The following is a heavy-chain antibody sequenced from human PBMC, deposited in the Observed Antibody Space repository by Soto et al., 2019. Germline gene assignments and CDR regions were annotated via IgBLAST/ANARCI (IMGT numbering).Heavy chain of an antibody. CDR3: ARGAWDDYGGHWFHWYFDL. V-gene: IGHV1-69*01. CDR2: IIPIFGTA. D-gene: IGHD2-21*02. J-gene: IGHJ2*01. Sequence: QVQLVQSGAEVKKPGSSVKVSCKASGGTFSSYAISWVRQAPGQGLEWMGGIIPIFGTANYAQKFQGRVTITADESTSTADMELSSLRSEDTAVYYCARGAWDDYGGHWFHWYFDLWGRGTLVTVSS. CDR1: GGTFSSYA.